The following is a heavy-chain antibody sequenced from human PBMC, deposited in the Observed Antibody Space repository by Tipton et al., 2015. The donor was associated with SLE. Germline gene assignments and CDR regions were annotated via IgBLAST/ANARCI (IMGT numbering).Heavy chain of an antibody. CDR2: INHSGST. V-gene: IGHV4-34*01. J-gene: IGHJ4*02. CDR1: GGSFSGYY. D-gene: IGHD6-19*01. Sequence: TLSLTCAVYGGSFSGYYWSWIRQPPGKGLEWIGEINHSGSTNYNPSLKSRVTISVETSKNQFSLKLSSVTAADTAVYYCAKAVAGFFDYWGQGTLVTVSS. CDR3: AKAVAGFFDY.